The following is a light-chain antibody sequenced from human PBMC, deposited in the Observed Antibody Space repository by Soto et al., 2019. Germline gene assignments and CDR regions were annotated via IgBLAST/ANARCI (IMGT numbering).Light chain of an antibody. Sequence: SYELTQPPSVSVSPGQTATISCSGDKLGDKYACWYQQKPGQSPVLVIYEDAKRPSGIPERFSGSKSGTSASLAITGLQAEDEADYYCQSYDSSLSKVFGTGTKVTVL. J-gene: IGLJ1*01. CDR1: KLGDKY. CDR2: EDA. CDR3: QSYDSSLSKV. V-gene: IGLV3-1*01.